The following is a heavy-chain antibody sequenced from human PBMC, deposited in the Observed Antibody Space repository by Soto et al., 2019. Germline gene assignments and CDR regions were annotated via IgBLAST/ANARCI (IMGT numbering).Heavy chain of an antibody. CDR3: AKRWGRTFDY. CDR1: GGSISSYY. CDR2: IYYSGST. Sequence: PSETLSLTCTVSGGSISSYYWSWIRQPPGKGLEWIGYIYYSGSTNYNPSLKSRVTISVDTSKNQFSLKLSSVTAADTAVYYCAKRWGRTFDYWGQGTLVTVSS. J-gene: IGHJ4*02. V-gene: IGHV4-59*08. D-gene: IGHD7-27*01.